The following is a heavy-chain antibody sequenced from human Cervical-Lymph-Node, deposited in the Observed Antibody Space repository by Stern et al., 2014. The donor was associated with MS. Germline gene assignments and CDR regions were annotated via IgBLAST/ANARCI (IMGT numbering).Heavy chain of an antibody. CDR2: IIPIFGTA. Sequence: VQLVQSGAEVKKPGSSVKVSCKASGGTFSRFAISWVRQAPGRGLEWIGGIIPIFGTANYAQNFQDRVTISADESTSTAYMELSDLRSEDTAVYYCATSITLELRNCFDPWGQGTLVTVSS. J-gene: IGHJ5*02. V-gene: IGHV1-69*01. CDR1: GGTFSRFA. CDR3: ATSITLELRNCFDP. D-gene: IGHD3-9*01.